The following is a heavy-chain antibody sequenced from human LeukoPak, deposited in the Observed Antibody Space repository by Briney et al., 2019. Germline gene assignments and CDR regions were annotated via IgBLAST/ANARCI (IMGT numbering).Heavy chain of an antibody. CDR2: ISYDGSNK. CDR3: ARVGRGYYDSSGPFDY. V-gene: IGHV3-30-3*01. CDR1: GFTFSSYA. D-gene: IGHD3-22*01. Sequence: GGSLRLSCAASGFTFSSYAMHWVRQAPGKGLEWVAVISYDGSNKYYADSVKGRFTISRDNSKNTLYLQMNSLRAEDTAVYYCARVGRGYYDSSGPFDYWGQGTLVTVSS. J-gene: IGHJ4*02.